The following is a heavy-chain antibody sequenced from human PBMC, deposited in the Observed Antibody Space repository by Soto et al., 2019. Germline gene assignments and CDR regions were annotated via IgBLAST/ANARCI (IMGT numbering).Heavy chain of an antibody. CDR2: ISSSGSTI. V-gene: IGHV3-48*03. J-gene: IGHJ6*02. CDR1: GFTFSSYE. Sequence: PGGSLRLSCAASGFTFSSYEMNWVRQAPGKGLEWVSYISSSGSTIYYADSVKGRFTISRDNAKNSLYLQMNSLRAEDTAVYYCARFGYDILTGYYYYGMDVWGQGTTVTVSS. D-gene: IGHD3-9*01. CDR3: ARFGYDILTGYYYYGMDV.